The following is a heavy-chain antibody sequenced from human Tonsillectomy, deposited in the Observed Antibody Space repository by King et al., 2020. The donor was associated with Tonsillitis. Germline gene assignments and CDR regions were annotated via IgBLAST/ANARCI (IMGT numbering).Heavy chain of an antibody. CDR1: GGTFSNYG. V-gene: IGHV1-69*04. CDR2: IIPILGIA. D-gene: IGHD6-6*01. J-gene: IGHJ4*02. CDR3: ARDLGIGYSNSSGVY. Sequence: QLVQSGAEVKKPGSSVKVSCKASGGTFSNYGISWVRQAPGQGLEWMGRIIPILGIASYAQKFQGRGTITADKSTGTAYMELSSLRSEDTAVYYCARDLGIGYSNSSGVYWGQGTLVTVSS.